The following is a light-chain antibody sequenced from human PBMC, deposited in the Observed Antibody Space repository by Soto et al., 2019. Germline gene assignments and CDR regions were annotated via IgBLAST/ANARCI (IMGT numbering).Light chain of an antibody. CDR2: EVT. J-gene: IGLJ2*01. CDR1: SSDVGGYNY. Sequence: QSALTQPPSASGSPGQSVAISCTGTSSDVGGYNYVSWYQQHPGKAPKLMLYEVTKRPSGVPDRFSGSKSSNTASLTVSGLLAEDEADYYCSSYAGSNNVIFGGGTKLTVL. CDR3: SSYAGSNNVI. V-gene: IGLV2-8*01.